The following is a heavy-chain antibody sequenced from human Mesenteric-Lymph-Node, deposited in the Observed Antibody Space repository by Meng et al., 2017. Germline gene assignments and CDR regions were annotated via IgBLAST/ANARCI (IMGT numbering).Heavy chain of an antibody. CDR3: ARPTGIAVDGRGYYYYYGMDV. V-gene: IGHV3-33*01. CDR1: GFIFNNYA. Sequence: GESLKISCAASGFIFNNYAIHWVRQAPGKGLEWVAVVWHDESRTSYGDSVKGRFTISRDDSKNTVYLQMNSLGGEDTAVYYCARPTGIAVDGRGYYYYYGMDVWGQGTTVTVSS. D-gene: IGHD6-19*01. CDR2: VWHDESRT. J-gene: IGHJ6*02.